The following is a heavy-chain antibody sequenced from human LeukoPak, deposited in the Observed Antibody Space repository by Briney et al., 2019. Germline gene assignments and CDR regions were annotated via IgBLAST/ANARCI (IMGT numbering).Heavy chain of an antibody. CDR2: IRSRAYGGTT. Sequence: GGSLRLSCTASGFTFGDYAMSWVRQAPGKGLEWVGFIRSRAYGGTTEYAASVKGRFTISRDDSKSIAYLQMNSLRAEDTAVYYCARDLIAVVGRGIGYFDYWGQGTLVTVSS. D-gene: IGHD6-19*01. V-gene: IGHV3-49*04. J-gene: IGHJ4*02. CDR3: ARDLIAVVGRGIGYFDY. CDR1: GFTFGDYA.